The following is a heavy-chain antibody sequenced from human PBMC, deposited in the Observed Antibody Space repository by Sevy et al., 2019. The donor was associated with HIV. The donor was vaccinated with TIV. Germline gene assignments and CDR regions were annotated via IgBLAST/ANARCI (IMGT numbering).Heavy chain of an antibody. CDR3: ARGSPIGYDSSGYYFDY. CDR2: IIPILGIA. D-gene: IGHD3-22*01. CDR1: GGTFSSYA. J-gene: IGHJ4*02. V-gene: IGHV1-69*04. Sequence: ASVKVSCKASGGTFSSYAISWVRQAPGQGLEWMGRIIPILGIANYAQKFQCRVTITADKSTSTAYMELSSLRSEDTAVYYCARGSPIGYDSSGYYFDYWGQGTLVTVSS.